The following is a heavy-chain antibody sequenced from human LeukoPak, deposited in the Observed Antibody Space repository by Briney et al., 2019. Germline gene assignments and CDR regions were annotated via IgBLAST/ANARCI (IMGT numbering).Heavy chain of an antibody. V-gene: IGHV4-59*01. CDR2: IYYSGST. J-gene: IGHJ3*02. CDR3: AGRLWRRDGYNLSAFDI. CDR1: GGSISSFY. Sequence: SETLSLTCTVSGGSISSFYWNWIRQPPGKGLEWIGYIYYSGSTNYNPSLKSRVTISVDTSKNQFSLKLSSVTAADTAVYYCAGRLWRRDGYNLSAFDIWGQGTMVTVSS. D-gene: IGHD5-24*01.